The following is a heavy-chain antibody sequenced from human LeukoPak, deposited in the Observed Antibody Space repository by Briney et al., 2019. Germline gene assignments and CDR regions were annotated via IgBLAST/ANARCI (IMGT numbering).Heavy chain of an antibody. CDR2: ISYDGSNK. D-gene: IGHD3-22*01. V-gene: IGHV3-30-3*01. CDR3: ARGWSYYDSSGYTG. Sequence: GGSLRLSCAASGFTFSSYAMHWVRQAPGKGLEWVAVISYDGSNKYYADSVKGRFTISRDNSKNTLYLQMNSLRAEDTAVYYCARGWSYYDSSGYTGWGQGTLVTVSS. CDR1: GFTFSSYA. J-gene: IGHJ4*02.